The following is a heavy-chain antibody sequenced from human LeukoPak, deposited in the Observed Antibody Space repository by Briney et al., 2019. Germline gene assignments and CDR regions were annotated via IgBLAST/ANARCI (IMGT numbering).Heavy chain of an antibody. CDR3: ARDRWFDP. CDR2: IYYSGST. J-gene: IGHJ5*02. Sequence: PSETLSLTCTVSGGSISSHYWSWIRQPPGKGLEWIGYIYYSGSTNYNPSLKSRVTISVDTSKNQFSLKLSSVTAADTAVYYCARDRWFDPWGQGTLVTVSS. V-gene: IGHV4-59*11. CDR1: GGSISSHY.